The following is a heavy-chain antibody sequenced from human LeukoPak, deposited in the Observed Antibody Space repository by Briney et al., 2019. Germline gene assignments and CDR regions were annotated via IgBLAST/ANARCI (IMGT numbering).Heavy chain of an antibody. CDR1: GGSFSGHY. D-gene: IGHD3-22*01. CDR2: INHSGST. CDR3: ARVARYYDSSGYRAKPFFDY. V-gene: IGHV4-34*01. Sequence: SETLSLTCAVYGGSFSGHYWSWIRQPPGKGLEWIGEINHSGSTNYNPSLKSRVTISVDTSKNQFSLKLSSVTAADTAVYYCARVARYYDSSGYRAKPFFDYWGQGTLVTVSS. J-gene: IGHJ4*02.